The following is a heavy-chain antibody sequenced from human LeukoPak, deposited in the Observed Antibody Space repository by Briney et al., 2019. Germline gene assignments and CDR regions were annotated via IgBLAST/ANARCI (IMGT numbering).Heavy chain of an antibody. CDR3: ARDRPPNYYDSGGYFEFDY. CDR1: GFTFSSYT. J-gene: IGHJ4*02. D-gene: IGHD3-22*01. CDR2: ISSRSYYI. V-gene: IGHV3-21*01. Sequence: GGSLRLSCAASGFTFSSYTMNWVRQAPGKGLEWVSSISSRSYYIYYADSVRGRFTISRDNAKNSLYLQMNSLRAEDTAVYYCARDRPPNYYDSGGYFEFDYWGQGTLVTVSS.